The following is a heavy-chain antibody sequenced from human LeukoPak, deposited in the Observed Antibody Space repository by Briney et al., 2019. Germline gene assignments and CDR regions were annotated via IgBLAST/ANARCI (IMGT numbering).Heavy chain of an antibody. CDR3: AKDLLRATGNGGYYMDV. Sequence: PGRSLRLSCEASGFIFRTYGMHRVRQAPGKGLEWVALMSYDGTNKDYTDSVKGRFTISRDNSKNTLYLQMNSLRTDDTAVYYCAKDLLRATGNGGYYMDVWGKGTTVIVSS. V-gene: IGHV3-30*18. CDR2: MSYDGTNK. D-gene: IGHD5-12*01. CDR1: GFIFRTYG. J-gene: IGHJ6*03.